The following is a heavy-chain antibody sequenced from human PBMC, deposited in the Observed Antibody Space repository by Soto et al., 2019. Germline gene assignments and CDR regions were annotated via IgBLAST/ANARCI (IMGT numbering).Heavy chain of an antibody. Sequence: GGSLRLSCAASGLTFSSYAMSWVRQAPGKGLEWVSAISGSGGSTYYADSVKGRFTISRDNSKNTLYLQMNSLRAEDTAVYYCAKDLYDYVWGSYRSFDYWGQGTLVTVSS. J-gene: IGHJ4*02. V-gene: IGHV3-23*01. CDR2: ISGSGGST. D-gene: IGHD3-16*02. CDR1: GLTFSSYA. CDR3: AKDLYDYVWGSYRSFDY.